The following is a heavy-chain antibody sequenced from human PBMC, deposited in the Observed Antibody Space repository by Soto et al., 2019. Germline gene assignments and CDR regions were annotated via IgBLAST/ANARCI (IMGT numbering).Heavy chain of an antibody. V-gene: IGHV3-30*18. D-gene: IGHD6-13*01. CDR1: GFTFSSYG. Sequence: VQLVESGGGVVQPGRSLRLSCAASGFTFSSYGMHWVRQAPGKGLEWVAVISYDGSNKYYADSVKGRFTISRDNSKNTLYLQMNSLRAEDTAVYYCAKDYSIAAAGTPWFDPWGQGTLVTVSS. CDR2: ISYDGSNK. J-gene: IGHJ5*02. CDR3: AKDYSIAAAGTPWFDP.